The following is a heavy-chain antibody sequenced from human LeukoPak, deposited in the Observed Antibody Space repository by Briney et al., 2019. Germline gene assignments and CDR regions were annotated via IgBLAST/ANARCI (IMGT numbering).Heavy chain of an antibody. CDR1: GYSFTNYW. CDR3: ARGPYGYASSATLGSYNWFDP. J-gene: IGHJ5*02. V-gene: IGHV5-51*01. Sequence: GESLKISWKGSGYSFTNYWVGWVRQMPGKGLEWMGIIYPGDSHTRYSPSFQDQVTTSADKSINTAYLQWSSLKASDTAMYYCARGPYGYASSATLGSYNWFDPWGQGTLVTVSS. CDR2: IYPGDSHT. D-gene: IGHD3-10*01.